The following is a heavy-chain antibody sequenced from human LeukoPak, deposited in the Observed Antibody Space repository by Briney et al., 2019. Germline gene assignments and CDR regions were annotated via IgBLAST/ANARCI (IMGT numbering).Heavy chain of an antibody. Sequence: SGGSLSPSCAASGFTFSDYYMTWIRQAPGKGLEWVSYISSSGITIYYADSVKGRFTISRDNAKKSLYLEMNSLRAEDTAVYYCARDQYGLGYGSLFDYWGQGTLVTVSS. D-gene: IGHD3-10*01. V-gene: IGHV3-11*01. CDR3: ARDQYGLGYGSLFDY. CDR1: GFTFSDYY. J-gene: IGHJ4*02. CDR2: ISSSGITI.